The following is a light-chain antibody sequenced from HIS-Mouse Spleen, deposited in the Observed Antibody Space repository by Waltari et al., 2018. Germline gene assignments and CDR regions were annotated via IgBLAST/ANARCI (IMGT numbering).Light chain of an antibody. V-gene: IGLV2-14*03. CDR1: SSDVGGYNY. J-gene: IGLJ1*01. CDR2: DVS. Sequence: QSALTQPASVSGSPGQSITISCTGTSSDVGGYNYVSWYQQHPGKAPKLMIYDVSKRPSGVSNRFYGSKSSNTASLTISGLQAEDEADYYCSSYTSSSTYVFGTGTKVTVL. CDR3: SSYTSSSTYV.